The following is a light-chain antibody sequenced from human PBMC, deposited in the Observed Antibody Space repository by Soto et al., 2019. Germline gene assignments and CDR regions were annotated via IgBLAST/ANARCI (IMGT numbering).Light chain of an antibody. J-gene: IGKJ1*01. Sequence: DNVFPPSPGTLSLSPCERATLSFSAIQSVSSSYLAWYQQKPGQAPRLLIYGASSRATGIPDRFSGSGSGTDFTLTISRLEPEDVAVYYFQQYGSSPRRTFGQGTKVDIK. V-gene: IGKV3-20*01. CDR1: QSVSSSY. CDR2: GAS. CDR3: QQYGSSPRRT.